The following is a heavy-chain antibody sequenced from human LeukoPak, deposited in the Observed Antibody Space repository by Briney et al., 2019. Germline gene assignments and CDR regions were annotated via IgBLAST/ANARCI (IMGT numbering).Heavy chain of an antibody. CDR3: ARGGGLDV. CDR2: INHNGNVN. Sequence: GGSLRLSCTASGFTISTYWMNWARQAPGKGLEWVASINHNGNVNYYVDSVKGRFTISRDNAKNSLYLQMSNLRAEDTAVYFCARGGGLDVWGQGATVTVSS. CDR1: GFTISTYW. D-gene: IGHD3-16*01. V-gene: IGHV3-7*03. J-gene: IGHJ6*02.